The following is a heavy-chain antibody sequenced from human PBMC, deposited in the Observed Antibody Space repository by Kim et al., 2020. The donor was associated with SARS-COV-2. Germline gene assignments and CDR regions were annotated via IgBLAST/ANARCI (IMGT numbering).Heavy chain of an antibody. Sequence: SGSVKGRFTISRDHSKNPLYLPMNGLSAEDTAVYYCARARGGSYYYGMDVWGQGTTVTVSS. J-gene: IGHJ6*02. V-gene: IGHV3-30*01. CDR3: ARARGGSYYYGMDV. D-gene: IGHD1-26*01.